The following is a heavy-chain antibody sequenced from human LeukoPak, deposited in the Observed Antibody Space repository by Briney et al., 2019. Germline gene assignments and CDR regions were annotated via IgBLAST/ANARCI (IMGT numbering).Heavy chain of an antibody. V-gene: IGHV4-59*12. J-gene: IGHJ4*02. Sequence: PSETLSLTCTVSGGSISSYYWSWIRQPPGKGLEWIGYIYYSGTTNYSPSLKSRVTISVDTSKNQFSLKLSSVTAADTAVYYCARVGSYYYDRKFDYWGQGTLVTVSS. D-gene: IGHD3-22*01. CDR2: IYYSGTT. CDR3: ARVGSYYYDRKFDY. CDR1: GGSISSYY.